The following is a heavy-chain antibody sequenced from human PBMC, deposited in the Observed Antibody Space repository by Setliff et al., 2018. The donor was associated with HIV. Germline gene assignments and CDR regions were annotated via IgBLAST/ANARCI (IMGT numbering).Heavy chain of an antibody. Sequence: GASVKVPCKASGYTFSSYDINWVRQATGQGLEWMGWMNPKSGHTGYAQKFQGRVTMTRNTSISTAYMELSSLRSEDTAVYYCAREGYNFWSGFHHWGQGTLVTVSS. J-gene: IGHJ4*02. V-gene: IGHV1-8*02. D-gene: IGHD3-3*01. CDR2: MNPKSGHT. CDR3: AREGYNFWSGFHH. CDR1: GYTFSSYD.